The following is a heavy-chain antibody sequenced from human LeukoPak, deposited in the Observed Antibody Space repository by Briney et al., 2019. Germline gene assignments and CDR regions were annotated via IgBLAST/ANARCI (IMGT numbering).Heavy chain of an antibody. J-gene: IGHJ3*02. CDR1: GYTFTSYD. CDR3: ATAGGDPDAFDI. V-gene: IGHV1-8*03. Sequence: ASVKVSCKASGYTFTSYDINWVRQATGQGLEWMGWMNPNSGNTGYAQKFQGRVTITRNTSISTAYMELSSLRSGDTAVYYCATAGGDPDAFDIWGQGTMVTVSS. D-gene: IGHD3-16*01. CDR2: MNPNSGNT.